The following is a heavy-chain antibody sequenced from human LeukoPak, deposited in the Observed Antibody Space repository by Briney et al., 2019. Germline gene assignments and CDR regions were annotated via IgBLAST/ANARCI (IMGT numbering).Heavy chain of an antibody. D-gene: IGHD3-22*01. CDR3: ALKNYDSSGYSRSAYYYYYYYMDV. CDR1: GGSFSGYY. J-gene: IGHJ6*03. Sequence: SETLSLTCAVYGGSFSGYYWSWIRQPPGKGLEWIGEINHSGSTNYNPSLKSRVTISVDTSKNQFSLKLSSVTAADTAVYYCALKNYDSSGYSRSAYYYYYYYMDVWGKGTTVTVSS. V-gene: IGHV4-34*01. CDR2: INHSGST.